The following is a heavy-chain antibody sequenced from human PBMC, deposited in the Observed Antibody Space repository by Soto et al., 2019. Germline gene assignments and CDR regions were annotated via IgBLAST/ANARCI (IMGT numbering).Heavy chain of an antibody. D-gene: IGHD3-9*01. J-gene: IGHJ4*02. Sequence: SLRLSCAASGFTFDDYAMHWVRQAPGKGLEWVSGISWNSGSIGYADSVKGRFTISRDNAENSLYLQMNSLRAEDTALYYCAKETWRGLHYDILTGYFTFFDYWGQGTLVTVSS. CDR1: GFTFDDYA. CDR2: ISWNSGSI. CDR3: AKETWRGLHYDILTGYFTFFDY. V-gene: IGHV3-9*01.